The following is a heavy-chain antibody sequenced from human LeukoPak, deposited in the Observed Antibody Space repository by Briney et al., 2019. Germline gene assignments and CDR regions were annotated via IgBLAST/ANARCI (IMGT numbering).Heavy chain of an antibody. J-gene: IGHJ4*02. CDR1: GGSITSYY. CDR2: VYYSGYS. Sequence: PSETLSLTCTASGGSITSYYWAWLRQPPEKGLEWIGYVYYSGYSNYNPSLKSRVSMSVDTSMNQFPLKLASVTAADTAVYYCARHSIASDGARLFDYWGRGTLVTVSS. V-gene: IGHV4-59*08. CDR3: ARHSIASDGARLFDY. D-gene: IGHD2-21*01.